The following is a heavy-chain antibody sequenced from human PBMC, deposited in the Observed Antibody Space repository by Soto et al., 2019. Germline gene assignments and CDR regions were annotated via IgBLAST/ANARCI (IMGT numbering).Heavy chain of an antibody. CDR2: INPSGGST. D-gene: IGHD3-3*01. V-gene: IGHV1-46*01. J-gene: IGHJ6*02. Sequence: GASVKVSCKASGYTFTSYYMHWARQAPGQGLEWMGIINPSGGSTSYAQKFQGRVTMTRDTSTSTVYMELSSLRSEDTAVYYCARTLWSGYLGTEPNGMDVWGQGTTVTVSS. CDR3: ARTLWSGYLGTEPNGMDV. CDR1: GYTFTSYY.